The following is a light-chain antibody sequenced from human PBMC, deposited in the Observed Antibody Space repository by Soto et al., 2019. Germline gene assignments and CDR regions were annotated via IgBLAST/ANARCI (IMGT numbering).Light chain of an antibody. CDR3: HQYSTYTPRT. V-gene: IGKV1-5*03. J-gene: IGKJ1*01. CDR1: QSISSW. CDR2: KAS. Sequence: IQSTQSPSNLTASVGDIVTITCRASQSISSWLAWYQQKPGKAPKILIYKASSLESGVPSRFSGSGSGTEFTLTISSLQPPDFATYYCHQYSTYTPRTFGQGTKVDIK.